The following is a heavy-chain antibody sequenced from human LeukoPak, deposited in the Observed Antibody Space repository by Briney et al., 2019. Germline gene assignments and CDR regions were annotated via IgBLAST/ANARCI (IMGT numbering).Heavy chain of an antibody. J-gene: IGHJ5*02. D-gene: IGHD4-11*01. CDR2: IYYTTNP. Sequence: PSETLSLTCSVSGGSIRNHFWSWIRLPPGKGLEWIGNIYYTTNPNYNPPLARRVTISVDTSKNQLSLKLDSVTAADTAVYYCARDRNYFDPWGQGTRVTVSS. CDR1: GGSIRNHF. V-gene: IGHV4-59*11. CDR3: ARDRNYFDP.